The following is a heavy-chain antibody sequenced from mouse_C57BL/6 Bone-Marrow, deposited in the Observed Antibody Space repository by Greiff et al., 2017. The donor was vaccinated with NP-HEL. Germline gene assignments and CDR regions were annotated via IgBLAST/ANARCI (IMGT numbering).Heavy chain of an antibody. CDR2: ISYDGSN. Sequence: EVQLQQSGPGLVKPSQSLSLTCSVTGYSITSGYYWNWIRQFPGNKLEWMGYISYDGSNNYNPSLKNRISITRDTSKNQFFLKLNSVTTEDTATYYCARDRRYYGSSYVWYFDVWGTGTTVTVSS. J-gene: IGHJ1*03. V-gene: IGHV3-6*01. D-gene: IGHD1-1*01. CDR1: GYSITSGYY. CDR3: ARDRRYYGSSYVWYFDV.